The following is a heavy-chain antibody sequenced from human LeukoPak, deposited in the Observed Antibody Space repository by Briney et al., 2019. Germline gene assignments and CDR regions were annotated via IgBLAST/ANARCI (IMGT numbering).Heavy chain of an antibody. V-gene: IGHV1-46*01. CDR1: GYTFTSNY. CDR2: IYPRDSST. CDR3: ARDQEGFDY. Sequence: ASVKVSCKASGYTFTSNYIHWVRQAPGQGLEWMGMIYPRDSSTSYAQKFQGRVTVTRDTSTSTVHMELSGLRSEDTAVYYCARDQEGFDYWGRGTLVTVSS. J-gene: IGHJ4*02.